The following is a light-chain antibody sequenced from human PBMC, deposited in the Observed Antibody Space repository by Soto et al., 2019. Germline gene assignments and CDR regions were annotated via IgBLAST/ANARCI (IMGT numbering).Light chain of an antibody. CDR1: SNDVGSYNL. Sequence: QSALTQPASVSGSSGQSIAISCTGTSNDVGSYNLVSWYQQHPGKAPNLMIYEGSKRPSGISNRFSGSKSGNTASLIISALQAEDEADYYCCSYAGSSTFYVFGSGTKVTVL. CDR2: EGS. J-gene: IGLJ1*01. CDR3: CSYAGSSTFYV. V-gene: IGLV2-23*01.